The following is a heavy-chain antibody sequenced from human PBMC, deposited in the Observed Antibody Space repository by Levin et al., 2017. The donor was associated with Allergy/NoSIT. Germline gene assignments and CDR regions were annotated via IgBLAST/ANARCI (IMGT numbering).Heavy chain of an antibody. CDR1: GFTFSNYG. V-gene: IGHV3-48*03. D-gene: IGHD2-8*02. J-gene: IGHJ4*02. CDR3: ARLNLVAYDF. Sequence: LSLTCAASGFTFSNYGMHWVRQAPGKGLEWVSYISGSGSPIYYADSVKGRFTISRDNAKNSLYLQMNSLRPEDTAVYYCARLNLVAYDFWGQGTLVTVSS. CDR2: ISGSGSPI.